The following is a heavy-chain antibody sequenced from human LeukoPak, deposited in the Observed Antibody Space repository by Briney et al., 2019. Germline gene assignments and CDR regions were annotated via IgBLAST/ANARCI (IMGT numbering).Heavy chain of an antibody. Sequence: PGGSLRLSCAASGLTFSSDWMSWVRQSRGKGLEWVANIKQDGSDKFYVDSVKGRFTISRDNAQNSLYLQMNSLRAEDTAVYYCTRGGTSGHVPHYWGQGTLVTVSS. CDR1: GLTFSSDW. CDR3: TRGGTSGHVPHY. CDR2: IKQDGSDK. J-gene: IGHJ4*02. V-gene: IGHV3-7*01. D-gene: IGHD2-8*01.